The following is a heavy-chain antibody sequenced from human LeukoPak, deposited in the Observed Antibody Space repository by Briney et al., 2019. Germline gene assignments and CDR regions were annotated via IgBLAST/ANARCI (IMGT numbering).Heavy chain of an antibody. V-gene: IGHV3-23*01. CDR1: GFTFSSYA. J-gene: IGHJ4*02. CDR2: ISGSGGST. CDR3: AKVVSSGWYGGDY. Sequence: GGSLRLSCAASGFTFSSYAMSWVRQAPGNGLEWVSGISGSGGSTYYADSVKGRFTISRDNSKNTLYLQMNSLRAEDTAVYYCAKVVSSGWYGGDYWGQGTLVTVSS. D-gene: IGHD6-19*01.